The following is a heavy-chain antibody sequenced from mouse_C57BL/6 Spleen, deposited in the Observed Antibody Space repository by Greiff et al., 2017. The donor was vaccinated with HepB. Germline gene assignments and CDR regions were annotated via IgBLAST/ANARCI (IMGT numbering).Heavy chain of an antibody. CDR2: ISSGGDYI. CDR1: GFTFSSYA. CDR3: TRDADYYGSSSIWFAY. J-gene: IGHJ3*01. V-gene: IGHV5-9-1*02. Sequence: EVKLMESGEGLVKPGGSLKLSCAASGFTFSSYAMSWVRQTPEKRLEWVAYISSGGDYIYYADTVKGRFTISRDNARNTLYLQMSSLKSEDTAMYYCTRDADYYGSSSIWFAYWGQGTLVTVSA. D-gene: IGHD1-1*01.